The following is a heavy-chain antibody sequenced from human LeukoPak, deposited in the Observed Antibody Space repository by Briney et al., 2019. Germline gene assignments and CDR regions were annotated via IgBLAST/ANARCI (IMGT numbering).Heavy chain of an antibody. Sequence: GGSLRLSCAASGFTFSSYAMHWVRQAPGKGLEWVAVISYDGSNKYYADSVKGRFTISRDNSKNTLYLQMNSLRAEDTAVYYCARGLNAMGLDYWGQGTLVTVSP. CDR1: GFTFSSYA. D-gene: IGHD2-2*01. J-gene: IGHJ4*02. CDR3: ARGLNAMGLDY. V-gene: IGHV3-30-3*01. CDR2: ISYDGSNK.